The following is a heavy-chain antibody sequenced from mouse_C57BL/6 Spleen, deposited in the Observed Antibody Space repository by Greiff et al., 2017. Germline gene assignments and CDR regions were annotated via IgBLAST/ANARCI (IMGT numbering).Heavy chain of an antibody. CDR3: ARDYAMDY. CDR2: IRNKANGYTT. Sequence: EVHLVESGGGLVQPGGSLSLSCAASGFTFTDYYMSWVRQPPGKALEWLGFIRNKANGYTTEYSASVKGRFTISRDNSHSILYLQMHALRAEDSATYYCARDYAMDYWGQGTSVTVSS. CDR1: GFTFTDYY. J-gene: IGHJ4*01. V-gene: IGHV7-3*01.